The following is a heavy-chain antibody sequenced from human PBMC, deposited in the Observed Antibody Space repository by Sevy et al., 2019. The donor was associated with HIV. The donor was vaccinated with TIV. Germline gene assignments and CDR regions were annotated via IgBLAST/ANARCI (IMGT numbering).Heavy chain of an antibody. CDR3: TRTPGMDFWGGYYKYFDY. J-gene: IGHJ4*02. CDR1: GFTFSGSA. CDR2: IRSKANSYAT. Sequence: GGSLRLSCAASGFTFSGSAMHWVRQASGKGLEWVGRIRSKANSYATAYAASVKGRFTISRDDSKNTAYLQMNSLKTEDTAVYYCTRTPGMDFWGGYYKYFDYWGQGTLVTVSS. D-gene: IGHD3-3*01. V-gene: IGHV3-73*01.